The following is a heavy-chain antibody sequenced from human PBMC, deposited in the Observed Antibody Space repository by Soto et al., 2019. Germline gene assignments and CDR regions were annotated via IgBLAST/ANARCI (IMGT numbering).Heavy chain of an antibody. V-gene: IGHV3-7*01. CDR2: IVQDGSEK. J-gene: IGHJ4*02. CDR1: GFTFSSYW. D-gene: IGHD2-15*01. Sequence: GGSLRLSCAASGFTFSSYWMAWVRQAPGQGLEWVANIVQDGSEKNFVDSVKGRFTISRDNAKDSLYLQMNSLRAEDTAVYYCARGYYSALDHWGQGTPVTVSS. CDR3: ARGYYSALDH.